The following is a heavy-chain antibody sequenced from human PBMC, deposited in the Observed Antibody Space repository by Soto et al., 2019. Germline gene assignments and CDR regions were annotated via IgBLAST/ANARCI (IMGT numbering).Heavy chain of an antibody. D-gene: IGHD6-6*01. Sequence: ASVKVSCKATGYTFTSYYMHWVRQAPGQGLEWMGIINPSGGSTSYAQKFQGRVTMTRDTSTSTVYMELSSLRSEDTAVYYCARYSSSSGHYYYGMDVWGQGTTVTV. J-gene: IGHJ6*02. V-gene: IGHV1-46*01. CDR1: GYTFTSYY. CDR2: INPSGGST. CDR3: ARYSSSSGHYYYGMDV.